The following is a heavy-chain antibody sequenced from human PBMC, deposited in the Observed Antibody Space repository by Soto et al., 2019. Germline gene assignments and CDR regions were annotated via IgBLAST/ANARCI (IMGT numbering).Heavy chain of an antibody. CDR3: ARDETSYYDSSGYRHTIKFDY. CDR1: GGSISSYY. CDR2: IYTSGST. J-gene: IGHJ4*02. Sequence: SETLSLTCTVSGGSISSYYWSWIRQPAGKGLEWIGRIYTSGSTNYNPSLKSRVTMSVDTSKNQFSLKLSSVTAADTAVYYCARDETSYYDSSGYRHTIKFDYWGQGTLVTVSS. V-gene: IGHV4-4*07. D-gene: IGHD3-22*01.